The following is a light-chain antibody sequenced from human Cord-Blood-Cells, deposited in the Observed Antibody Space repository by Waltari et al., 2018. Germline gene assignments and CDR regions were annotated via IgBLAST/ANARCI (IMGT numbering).Light chain of an antibody. V-gene: IGKV1-33*01. CDR1: QDINNY. J-gene: IGKJ3*01. Sequence: DIHMTKSPSTLSASVGDILTLTCQASQDINNYINWYQQKPGKAPNHLIYDASNLETGVPSRFSGSGSGTDYTFPISSLQPEDIATYYCQQYDNLPFTFGPGTKVDIK. CDR2: DAS. CDR3: QQYDNLPFT.